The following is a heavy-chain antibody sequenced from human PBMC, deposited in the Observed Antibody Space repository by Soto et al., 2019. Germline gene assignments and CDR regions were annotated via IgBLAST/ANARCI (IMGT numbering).Heavy chain of an antibody. V-gene: IGHV3-23*01. CDR3: AKRASSSSRGAFDI. D-gene: IGHD6-6*01. J-gene: IGHJ3*02. Sequence: EVQLLESGGDLVQPGGSLILSCAASGFTFRNYAMSWVRQAPGKGLEWVSGIGGGGGTTYYAASVKGRSTISRDSSKNTLYLQMDSLRAEDTALYYCAKRASSSSRGAFDIWGLGTMVTVSS. CDR2: IGGGGGTT. CDR1: GFTFRNYA.